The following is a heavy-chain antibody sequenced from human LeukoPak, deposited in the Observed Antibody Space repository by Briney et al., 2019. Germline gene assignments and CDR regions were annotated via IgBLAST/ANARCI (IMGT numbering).Heavy chain of an antibody. V-gene: IGHV3-30*18. CDR1: GFTSTNYA. D-gene: IGHD1-1*01. CDR2: ISSDGSKN. J-gene: IGHJ4*02. CDR3: VKGLVQTTMSYSVDY. Sequence: PGGSLRLSCAASGFTSTNYAMHWVRQTPGKGLEWEALISSDGSKNIYADPVKGRFTVSRDNSKNTLYLQMNSLRAEDTAVYYCVKGLVQTTMSYSVDYWGQGALVTVSS.